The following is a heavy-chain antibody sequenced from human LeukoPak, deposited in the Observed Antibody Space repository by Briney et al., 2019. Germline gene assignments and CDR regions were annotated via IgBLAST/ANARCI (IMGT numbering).Heavy chain of an antibody. V-gene: IGHV3-7*01. D-gene: IGHD2-15*01. CDR2: INQDGSEK. J-gene: IGHJ4*02. Sequence: GGSLRLSCAASGFTFSTYWMTWVRQAPGKGLEWVANINQDGSEKYYVDSVKGRFTISRDNAKNSLYLQFNSLRAEDTAMYYCARDATGSYYDYWGQGTLVTVSS. CDR1: GFTFSTYW. CDR3: ARDATGSYYDY.